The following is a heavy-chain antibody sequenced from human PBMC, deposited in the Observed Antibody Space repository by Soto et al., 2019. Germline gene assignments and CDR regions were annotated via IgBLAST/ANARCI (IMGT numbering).Heavy chain of an antibody. CDR2: IYYSGST. J-gene: IGHJ5*02. Sequence: QVQLQESGPGLVKPSETLSLTCTVSGGSISSYYWSWIRQPPGKGLEWLGYIYYSGSTNYNPSLKRRVTISVDTSKNQFSLKLSSVTAADTAVYYCARHSIGYCSGGSCPAEVNWFDPWGQGTLVTVSS. V-gene: IGHV4-59*08. CDR1: GGSISSYY. CDR3: ARHSIGYCSGGSCPAEVNWFDP. D-gene: IGHD2-15*01.